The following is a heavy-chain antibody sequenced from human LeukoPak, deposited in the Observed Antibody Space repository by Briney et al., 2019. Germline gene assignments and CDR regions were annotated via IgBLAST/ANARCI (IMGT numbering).Heavy chain of an antibody. CDR1: GFTLSSYW. D-gene: IGHD3-10*01. J-gene: IGHJ4*02. V-gene: IGHV3-74*01. CDR3: ARVPGY. CDR2: IDSDGSRT. Sequence: PGGSLRLSCAASGFTLSSYWMHWVRQAPGKGLVWVSRIDSDGSRTTYADSVKGRFTISRDNAKNTLHLQMNSLRAEDTAVYYCARVPGYWGQGTLVTVSS.